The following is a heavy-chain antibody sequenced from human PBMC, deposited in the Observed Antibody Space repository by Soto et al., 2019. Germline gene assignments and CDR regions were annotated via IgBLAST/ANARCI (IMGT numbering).Heavy chain of an antibody. Sequence: PSETLSLTCTVSGGSISSGGYYWSWIRQHPGKGLEWIGYIYYSGSTYYNPSLKSRVTISVDTSKNQFSLKLSSVTAADTAVYYCARLGFVGSGFYFDYWGQGTLVTVSS. CDR1: GGSISSGGYY. D-gene: IGHD1-26*01. CDR3: ARLGFVGSGFYFDY. CDR2: IYYSGST. J-gene: IGHJ4*02. V-gene: IGHV4-31*03.